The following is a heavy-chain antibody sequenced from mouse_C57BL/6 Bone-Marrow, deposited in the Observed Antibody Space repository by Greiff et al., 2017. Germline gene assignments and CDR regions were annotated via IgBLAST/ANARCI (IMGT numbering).Heavy chain of an antibody. CDR1: GYTFTSYW. Sequence: QVQLQQPGAELVKPGASLKLSCKASGYTFTSYWITWVKQRPGQGLAWIGDIYPGSGSTNYNEKFKSKATLTVDTSSSTAYMQLSSLTSEDSAVYYCARPYYGNYWYFDVWGTGTTVTVSS. CDR2: IYPGSGST. V-gene: IGHV1-55*01. J-gene: IGHJ1*03. D-gene: IGHD2-10*01. CDR3: ARPYYGNYWYFDV.